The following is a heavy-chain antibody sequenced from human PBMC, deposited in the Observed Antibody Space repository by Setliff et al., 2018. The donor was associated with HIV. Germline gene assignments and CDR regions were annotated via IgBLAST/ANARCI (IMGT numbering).Heavy chain of an antibody. V-gene: IGHV3-21*01. D-gene: IGHD2-15*01. CDR2: ISSDSRHI. CDR3: ARVPAAIDY. CDR1: GFTFSSYN. Sequence: GGSLRLSCAASGFTFSSYNMNWVRRPPGKGLEWVSFISSDSRHIYYADSVKGRFTISRDDAKNSLYLQMNSLRAEDTAVYYCARVPAAIDYWGQGTLVTVSS. J-gene: IGHJ4*02.